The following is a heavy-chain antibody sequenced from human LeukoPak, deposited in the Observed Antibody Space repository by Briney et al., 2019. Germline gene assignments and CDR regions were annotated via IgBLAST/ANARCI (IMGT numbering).Heavy chain of an antibody. Sequence: GSLRLSFAASGFPFSSYAMHWVRRAPGKGLEWVAVISYDGSNKYYADSVKGRFTISRDNSKNTLYLQMNSLRAEDTAVYYCARGVVPAACFDYWGQGTLVTVSS. CDR3: ARGVVPAACFDY. V-gene: IGHV3-30-3*01. D-gene: IGHD2-2*01. J-gene: IGHJ4*02. CDR1: GFPFSSYA. CDR2: ISYDGSNK.